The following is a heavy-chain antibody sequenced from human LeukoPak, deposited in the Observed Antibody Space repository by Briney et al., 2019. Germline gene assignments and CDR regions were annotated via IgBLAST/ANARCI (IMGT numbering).Heavy chain of an antibody. Sequence: GGSLRLSCAASGFTFSSYSMNWVRQAPGKGLEWVSSISSSSSYIYYPDFVKGRFTISRDNPKKSLYLQMNALRYEDTAIYYCARDHDWAFDLWGQGTLVTVSS. CDR3: ARDHDWAFDL. J-gene: IGHJ4*02. V-gene: IGHV3-21*01. D-gene: IGHD3-9*01. CDR2: ISSSSSYI. CDR1: GFTFSSYS.